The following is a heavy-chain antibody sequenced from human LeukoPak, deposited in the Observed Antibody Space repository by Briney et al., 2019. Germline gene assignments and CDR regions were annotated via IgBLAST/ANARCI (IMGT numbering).Heavy chain of an antibody. D-gene: IGHD6-19*01. CDR2: IYRGGST. V-gene: IGHV3-53*01. CDR1: GFTVSNNY. Sequence: GGSLRLSCAASGFTVSNNYMTWVRQAPGKGLEWVSVIYRGGSTYYADSVKGRFTISRDNSKNTLDLQMNSLRAEDTAVYYCVYSSAWLFFDDWGQGTLVTVSS. CDR3: VYSSAWLFFDD. J-gene: IGHJ4*02.